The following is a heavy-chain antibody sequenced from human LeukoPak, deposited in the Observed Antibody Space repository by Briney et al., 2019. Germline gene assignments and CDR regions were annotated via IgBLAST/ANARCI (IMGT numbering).Heavy chain of an antibody. CDR3: ATGPLDWRPYYFYY. Sequence: AASVKVSCKASGYTFSSYGISWVRQAPGQGLEWMGWISAYNGNTNYAQKLQGRLTMTTDTSTSTAYMELRSLRSDDTAVFYCATGPLDWRPYYFYYWGQGTLVTVSS. V-gene: IGHV1-18*01. CDR1: GYTFSSYG. CDR2: ISAYNGNT. J-gene: IGHJ4*02. D-gene: IGHD3-9*01.